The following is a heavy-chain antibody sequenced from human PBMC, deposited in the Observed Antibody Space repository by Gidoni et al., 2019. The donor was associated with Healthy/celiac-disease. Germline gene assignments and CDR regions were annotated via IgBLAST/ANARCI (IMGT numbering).Heavy chain of an antibody. D-gene: IGHD6-13*01. V-gene: IGHV4-39*01. CDR2: IYYSGST. CDR3: ARHKQVGQDYYGMDV. CDR1: GGSISSSRYY. Sequence: QLQLQESGPGLVKPSETLSLTCTVSGGSISSSRYYWGWIRQPPGKGLEWIGSIYYSGSTYYNPSLKSRVTISVDTSKNQFSLKLSSVTAADTAVYYCARHKQVGQDYYGMDVWGQGTTVTVSS. J-gene: IGHJ6*02.